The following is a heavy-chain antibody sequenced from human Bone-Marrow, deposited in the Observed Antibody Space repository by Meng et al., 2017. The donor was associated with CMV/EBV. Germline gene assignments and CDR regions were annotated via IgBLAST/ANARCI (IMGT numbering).Heavy chain of an antibody. V-gene: IGHV3-11*04. J-gene: IGHJ2*01. CDR2: ISSSGSTI. Sequence: FSASYRDWIPPPPGKRLECVSYISSSGSTIYYADSLKRRFTISRDNAKNSLYLQMNSLRAEDTAVYYCARPGYYDFWSGYYYWYFDLWGRGTLVTVSS. CDR3: ARPGYYDFWSGYYYWYFDL. CDR1: FSASY. D-gene: IGHD3-3*01.